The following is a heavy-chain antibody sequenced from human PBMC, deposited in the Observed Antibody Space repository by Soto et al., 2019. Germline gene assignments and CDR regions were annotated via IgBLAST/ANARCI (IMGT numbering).Heavy chain of an antibody. CDR2: IWFDGSNK. V-gene: IGHV3-33*01. Sequence: GGSLRLSCAASAFTFSSYGMLWVRQPPGKGLEWVAVIWFDGSNKYYTDSVKGRFTISRDNSKNTLYLQMNSLRAEDTAVYYCAGAVAVSTFDIWGQGTMVTVSS. J-gene: IGHJ3*02. D-gene: IGHD6-19*01. CDR1: AFTFSSYG. CDR3: AGAVAVSTFDI.